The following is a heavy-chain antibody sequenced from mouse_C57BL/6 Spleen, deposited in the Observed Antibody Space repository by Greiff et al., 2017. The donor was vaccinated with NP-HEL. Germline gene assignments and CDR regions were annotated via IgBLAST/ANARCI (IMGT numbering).Heavy chain of an antibody. V-gene: IGHV1-82*01. J-gene: IGHJ4*01. CDR3: AREETGSYYYAMDY. D-gene: IGHD4-1*01. CDR1: GYAFSSSW. Sequence: VQLQQSGPELVKPGASVKISCKASGYAFSSSWMNWVKQRPGKGLEWIGRIYPGDGDTNYNGKFKGKATLTADKSSSTAYMQLSSLTSEDSAVYFCAREETGSYYYAMDYWGQGTSVTVSS. CDR2: IYPGDGDT.